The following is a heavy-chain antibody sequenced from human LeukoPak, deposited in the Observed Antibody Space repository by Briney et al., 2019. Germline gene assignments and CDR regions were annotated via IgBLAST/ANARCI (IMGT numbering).Heavy chain of an antibody. Sequence: PSETLSLTCGVSGGSISTTNWWTWVRQPPGKGLEWIGEVHLDGRTNYNPSLESRLTMSVDLSENHISLKLTSVTAADTAVYYCAREGGFYRPLDYSGQGTLVTVSS. CDR3: AREGGFYRPLDY. V-gene: IGHV4-4*02. CDR2: VHLDGRT. D-gene: IGHD3-3*01. CDR1: GGSISTTNW. J-gene: IGHJ4*02.